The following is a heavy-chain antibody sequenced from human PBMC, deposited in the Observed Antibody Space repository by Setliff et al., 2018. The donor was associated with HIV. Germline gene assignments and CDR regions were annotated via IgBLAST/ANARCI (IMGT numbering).Heavy chain of an antibody. J-gene: IGHJ4*02. CDR3: ARPAPRGYSYGHYYFDY. CDR1: GVSISSGSYY. D-gene: IGHD5-18*01. V-gene: IGHV4-61*09. CDR2: IYTSGST. Sequence: SETLSLTCTVSGVSISSGSYYWSWIRQPAGKGLEWIGHIYTSGSTNYNPSLKSRVTISVDTSKNQFTLKLSSVTAADTAVYYCARPAPRGYSYGHYYFDYWGQGTLVTVSS.